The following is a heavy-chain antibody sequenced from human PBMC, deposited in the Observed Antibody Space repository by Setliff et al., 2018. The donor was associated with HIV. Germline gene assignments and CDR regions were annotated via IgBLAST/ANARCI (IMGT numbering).Heavy chain of an antibody. D-gene: IGHD1-1*01. J-gene: IGHJ5*01. V-gene: IGHV4-4*08. CDR2: IYTSGST. CDR1: GGSISDHY. CDR3: ARFVGTYNWFDS. Sequence: SETLSLTCTVSGGSISDHYWSWIRQPPGKTLEMIGYIYTSGSTNYNPSLRSRVTISVDTSKNQFSLNLNSVIAADTAIYYCARFVGTYNWFDSWGQGTLVTVSS.